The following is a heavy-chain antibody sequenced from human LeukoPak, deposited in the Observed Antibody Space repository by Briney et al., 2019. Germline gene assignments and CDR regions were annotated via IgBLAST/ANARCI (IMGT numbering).Heavy chain of an antibody. CDR1: GDSIRSYC. V-gene: IGHV4-59*01. J-gene: IGHJ6*03. D-gene: IGHD2-8*01. Sequence: SETLSLTCTVSGDSIRSYCWTWIRQPPGKELEWIGYIYYSGDTNYNPSLKSRVTISIDTSKNQFSLKLSSVTAADTAVYHCARDTAVYAIGGRMDYYYYMDVWGKGTTVTVSS. CDR3: ARDTAVYAIGGRMDYYYYMDV. CDR2: IYYSGDT.